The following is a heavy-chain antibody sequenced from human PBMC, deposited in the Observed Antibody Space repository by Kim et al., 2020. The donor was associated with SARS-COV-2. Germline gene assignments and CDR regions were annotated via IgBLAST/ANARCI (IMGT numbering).Heavy chain of an antibody. J-gene: IGHJ6*02. Sequence: SETLSLTCTVSGGSISSYYWSWIRQPPGKGLEWIGYIYYSGSTNYNPSLKSRVTISVDTSKNQFSLKLSSVTAADTAVYYCARVGEQLVPYYYGMDVWGQGTTVTVSS. V-gene: IGHV4-59*13. CDR1: GGSISSYY. CDR2: IYYSGST. D-gene: IGHD6-6*01. CDR3: ARVGEQLVPYYYGMDV.